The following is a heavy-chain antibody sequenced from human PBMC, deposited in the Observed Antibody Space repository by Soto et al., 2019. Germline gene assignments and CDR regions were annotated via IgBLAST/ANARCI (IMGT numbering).Heavy chain of an antibody. J-gene: IGHJ5*02. D-gene: IGHD3-3*01. CDR3: ARGERRTEWLFARPEYNWFDP. V-gene: IGHV3-7*05. CDR2: IKQDGSEK. Sequence: GGSLRLSCAASGFTFSSYWMSWVRQAPGKGLEWVANIKQDGSEKYYVDSVKGRFTISRDNAKNSLYLQMNSLRAEDTAVYYCARGERRTEWLFARPEYNWFDPWGQGTLVTVSS. CDR1: GFTFSSYW.